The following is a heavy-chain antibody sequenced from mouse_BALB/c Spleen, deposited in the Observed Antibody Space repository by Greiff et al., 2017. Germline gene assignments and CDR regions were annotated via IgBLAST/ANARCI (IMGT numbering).Heavy chain of an antibody. V-gene: IGHV1-15*01. Sequence: QVQLKQSGAELVRPGASVTLSCKASGYTFTDYEMHWVKQTPVHGLEWIGAIDPETGGTAYNQKFKGKATLTADKSSSTAYMELRSLTSEDSAVYYCTRCWLLPPFDYWGQGTTLTVSS. D-gene: IGHD2-3*01. CDR1: GYTFTDYE. J-gene: IGHJ2*01. CDR3: TRCWLLPPFDY. CDR2: IDPETGGT.